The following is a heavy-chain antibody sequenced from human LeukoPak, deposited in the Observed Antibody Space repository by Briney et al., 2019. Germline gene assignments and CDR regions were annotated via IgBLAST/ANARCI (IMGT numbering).Heavy chain of an antibody. D-gene: IGHD4-17*01. Sequence: SETLSLTCAVSGGSIGGSNWGTGGRQPPGEGREWIGEIYHSGSTNYNPSLKSRVTISVDKSKNQFSLKLTSVTAADTAVYYCARNYGDNNFDYWGQGTLVTVSS. CDR2: IYHSGST. J-gene: IGHJ4*02. CDR3: ARNYGDNNFDY. CDR1: GGSIGGSNW. V-gene: IGHV4-4*02.